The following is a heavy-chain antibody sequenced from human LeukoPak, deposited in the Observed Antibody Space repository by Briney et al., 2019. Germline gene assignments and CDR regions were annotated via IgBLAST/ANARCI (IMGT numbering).Heavy chain of an antibody. CDR2: ISGSGGST. CDR1: GFTFSSYA. CDR3: AKDETSGTTRGRAFDI. D-gene: IGHD1-1*01. Sequence: PGGSLRLSCAASGFTFSSYAMSWVRQAPGKGLEWVSGISGSGGSTYYADSVKGRFTISRDNSKNTLYLQMSSLRAEDTAVYYCAKDETSGTTRGRAFDIWGQGTMVTVSS. V-gene: IGHV3-23*01. J-gene: IGHJ3*02.